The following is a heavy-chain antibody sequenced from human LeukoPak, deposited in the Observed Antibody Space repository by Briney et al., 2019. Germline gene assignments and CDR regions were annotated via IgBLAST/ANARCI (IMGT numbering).Heavy chain of an antibody. CDR3: AGASGYDFGFDY. CDR2: ISYDGSNK. Sequence: PGGSLRLSCAASGFTFSSYAMHWVRQAPGKGLEWVAVISYDGSNKYYADSVKGRFTISRDNSKNTLYPQMNSLRAEDTAVYYCAGASGYDFGFDYWGQGTLVTVSS. V-gene: IGHV3-30*04. J-gene: IGHJ4*02. CDR1: GFTFSSYA. D-gene: IGHD5-12*01.